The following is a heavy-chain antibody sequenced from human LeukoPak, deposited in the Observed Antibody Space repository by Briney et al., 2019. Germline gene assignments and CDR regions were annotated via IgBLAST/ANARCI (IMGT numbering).Heavy chain of an antibody. CDR2: IYYSGST. J-gene: IGHJ4*02. CDR1: GGSISSYY. V-gene: IGHV4-59*01. Sequence: PSETLPLTCTVSGGSISSYYWRWIRQPPGKGLEWIGYIYYSGSTNYNPSLKSRVTIPVDTSKNQSSLKLSSVTAADTAVYYCALLAVAGDFDYWGQGTLVTVSS. CDR3: ALLAVAGDFDY. D-gene: IGHD6-19*01.